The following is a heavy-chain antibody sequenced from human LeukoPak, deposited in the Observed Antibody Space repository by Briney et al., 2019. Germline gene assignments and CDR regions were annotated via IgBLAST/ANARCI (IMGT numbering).Heavy chain of an antibody. D-gene: IGHD1-26*01. V-gene: IGHV3-48*03. CDR2: ISSRGSTR. CDR3: ARMYSGSYNLDY. J-gene: IGHJ4*02. Sequence: PGGSLRLSCAVSGFTYSSYEIMWVRQAPGKGLEWVSYISSRGSTRYYADSVKGRFTISRDNAKNSLYLQMNSLRAEDTAVYYCARMYSGSYNLDYWGQGTLVTVSS. CDR1: GFTYSSYE.